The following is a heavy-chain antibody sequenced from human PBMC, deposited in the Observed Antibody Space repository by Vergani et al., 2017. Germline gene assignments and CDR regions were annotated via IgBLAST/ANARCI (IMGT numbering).Heavy chain of an antibody. CDR3: AVEIAAAGTSWFDP. CDR1: GGTFSSYT. V-gene: IGHV1-69*02. D-gene: IGHD6-13*01. J-gene: IGHJ5*02. Sequence: QVQLVQSGAEVKKPGSSVKVSCKASGGTFSSYTISWVRQAPGQGLEWMGRIIPILGIANDAQKFQGRVTITADKATSTAYMELSSLRSEDTAVYYCAVEIAAAGTSWFDPWGQGTLVTVSS. CDR2: IIPILGIA.